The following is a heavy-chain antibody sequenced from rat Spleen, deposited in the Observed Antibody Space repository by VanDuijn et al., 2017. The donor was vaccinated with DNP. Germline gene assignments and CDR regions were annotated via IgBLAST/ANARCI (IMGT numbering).Heavy chain of an antibody. CDR1: GFTFSDYN. J-gene: IGHJ2*01. CDR2: ISYDGSST. V-gene: IGHV5-7*01. CDR3: AKPDY. Sequence: EVQLVESGGGLVQPGGSLKLSCAASGFTFSDYNMAWVRQAPKKGLEWVATISYDGSSTYYRDSVKGRFTVYRHNAKATLYMQMDSLRSEDTATYYCAKPDYWGQGVMVTVSS.